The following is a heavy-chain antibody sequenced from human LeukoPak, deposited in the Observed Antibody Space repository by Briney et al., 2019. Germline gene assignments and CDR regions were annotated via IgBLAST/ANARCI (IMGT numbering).Heavy chain of an antibody. D-gene: IGHD2-15*01. Sequence: SETLSLTCAVYGDSFTFYHWTWVRHSPGRGLEWIGEVSHTGDTDYNPSLKNRLTISIDTSNKQFSLRLTSVTAADTAVYYCARTPGAFDFWGQGTLVTVSS. V-gene: IGHV4-34*01. CDR3: ARTPGAFDF. CDR1: GDSFTFYH. CDR2: VSHTGDT. J-gene: IGHJ4*02.